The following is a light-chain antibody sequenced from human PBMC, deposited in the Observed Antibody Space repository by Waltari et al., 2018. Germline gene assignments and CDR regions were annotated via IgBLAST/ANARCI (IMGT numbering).Light chain of an antibody. V-gene: IGKV3-20*01. CDR3: QKYGTLPAT. CDR1: QSVSRT. Sequence: EIVLTQSPGTLSVSPGERVTLSCRASQSVSRTLAWYQQKPGQAPRLLIYDASTRATGIPDRFIGSGSVTDFSLTISRLEPEDFAVYYCQKYGTLPATFGQGTKVEIK. CDR2: DAS. J-gene: IGKJ1*01.